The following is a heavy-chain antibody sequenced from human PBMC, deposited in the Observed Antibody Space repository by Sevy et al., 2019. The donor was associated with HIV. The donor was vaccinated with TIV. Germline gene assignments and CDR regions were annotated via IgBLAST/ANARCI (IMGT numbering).Heavy chain of an antibody. CDR1: GYTFTGYY. D-gene: IGHD2-8*01. CDR2: INANSGGT. CDR3: ARVSVGYCTNGVCFKFSGFDY. J-gene: IGHJ4*02. V-gene: IGHV1-2*02. Sequence: ASVKVSCKASGYTFTGYYMHWVRQAPGQGLEWMGWINANSGGTNYAQKFQGRVTMTRDTSISTAYMELSRMRSDDTAAYYCARVSVGYCTNGVCFKFSGFDYWGQGTLVTVSS.